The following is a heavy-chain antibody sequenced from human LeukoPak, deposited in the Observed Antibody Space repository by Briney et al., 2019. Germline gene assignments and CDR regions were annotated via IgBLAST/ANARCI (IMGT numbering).Heavy chain of an antibody. D-gene: IGHD1-26*01. CDR2: IYSGGTT. V-gene: IGHV3-66*01. CDR1: GFTVISNY. Sequence: GGSLRLSCAASGFTVISNYMSWVRQAPGKGLEWVSVIYSGGTTNYADSVKGRFTISRDNSKNTLYLQMNSLRAEDTAVYYCARVRGSYSLDYWGQGTLVTVSS. J-gene: IGHJ4*02. CDR3: ARVRGSYSLDY.